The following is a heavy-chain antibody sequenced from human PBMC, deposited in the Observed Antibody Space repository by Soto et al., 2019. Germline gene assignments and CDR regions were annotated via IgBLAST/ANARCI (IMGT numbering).Heavy chain of an antibody. D-gene: IGHD3-10*01. CDR2: ISGGGDTT. CDR1: GFTFNTYA. Sequence: EVQLLESRGGLVQPGGALRLTCAAAGFTFNTYAMTWVRQAPGKGLEWVSAISGGGDTTSYADSVKGRFTVSRDGSKNTLYLQTSSLRAEDTALYYCAKGRGGSGSLTPRVDFLGQGTLVTVSS. CDR3: AKGRGGSGSLTPRVDF. V-gene: IGHV3-23*01. J-gene: IGHJ4*02.